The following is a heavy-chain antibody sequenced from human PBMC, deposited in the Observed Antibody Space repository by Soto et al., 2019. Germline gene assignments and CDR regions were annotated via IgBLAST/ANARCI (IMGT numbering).Heavy chain of an antibody. CDR1: GFTLSSYA. V-gene: IGHV3-23*01. J-gene: IGHJ4*02. CDR2: ISGSGGST. D-gene: IGHD6-13*01. CDR3: AKGITIAAAGTPDY. Sequence: GGALRLSCAASGFTLSSYAMSWVRPAPGKGLEWVSAISGSGGSTYYADSVKGRFTISRDNSKNTLYLQMSSLRAEDTAVYYCAKGITIAAAGTPDYWGQGTLVTVSS.